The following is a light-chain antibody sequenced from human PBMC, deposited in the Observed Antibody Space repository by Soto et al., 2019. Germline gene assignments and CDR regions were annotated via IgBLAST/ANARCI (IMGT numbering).Light chain of an antibody. J-gene: IGLJ2*01. Sequence: QSVLTQPPSVSGAPGQRVTISCTGSSSNIGAGYDVHWYQQLPGTAPKLLIYANRNRPAGVPDRFSASKSGTSASLAITGLQAEDEADYYCSSYAGRNNVLFGGGTKVTVL. V-gene: IGLV1-40*01. CDR2: ANR. CDR3: SSYAGRNNVL. CDR1: SSNIGAGYD.